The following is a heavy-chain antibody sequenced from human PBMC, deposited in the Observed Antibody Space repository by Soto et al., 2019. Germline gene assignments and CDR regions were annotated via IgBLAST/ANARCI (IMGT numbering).Heavy chain of an antibody. CDR3: ARNHGSLVPAATGGYFYYGLDV. V-gene: IGHV1-69*01. D-gene: IGHD2-2*01. CDR1: GGTFSSYV. J-gene: IGHJ6*02. CDR2: IIPRFGTA. Sequence: QVQLVQSGAEVKKPGSSVKVSCKASGGTFSSYVLSWVRQAPGQGLEWMGGIIPRFGTANYAQKLQGRVTITADESTSTGYMELSSLRAEDTAVYYCARNHGSLVPAATGGYFYYGLDVWGQGTTVIVSS.